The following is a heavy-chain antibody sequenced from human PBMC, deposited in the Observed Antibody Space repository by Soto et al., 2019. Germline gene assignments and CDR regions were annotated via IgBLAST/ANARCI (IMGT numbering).Heavy chain of an antibody. CDR2: INAHSGGT. V-gene: IGHV1-2*02. D-gene: IGHD6-6*01. J-gene: IGHJ5*02. CDR3: AKDLTRQLAYWLDP. Sequence: ASVKVSCKASGFSFTGYYIHWLRQAPGQGLEWMGWINAHSGGTEYAQKFQGGVTLTRDTSIATAYLTLTSLTSDDTALYYCAKDLTRQLAYWLDPWGQGTQVTVSS. CDR1: GFSFTGYY.